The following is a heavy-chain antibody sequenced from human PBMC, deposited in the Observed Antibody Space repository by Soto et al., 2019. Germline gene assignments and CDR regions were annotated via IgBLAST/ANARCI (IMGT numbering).Heavy chain of an antibody. V-gene: IGHV1-18*01. J-gene: IGHJ4*02. CDR3: ARDLAYCGGDCYPIDY. CDR2: ISAYNGNT. D-gene: IGHD2-21*02. CDR1: GYTVTSYG. Sequence: SVKVCCKSSGYTVTSYGISGVRQAPGQGLEWMGWISAYNGNTNYAQKLQGRVTMTTDTSTSTAYMELRSLRSDDTAVYYCARDLAYCGGDCYPIDYWGQGTLVTVSS.